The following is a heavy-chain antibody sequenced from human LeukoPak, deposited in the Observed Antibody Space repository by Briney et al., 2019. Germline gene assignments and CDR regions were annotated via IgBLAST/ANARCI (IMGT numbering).Heavy chain of an antibody. CDR1: GFTFTSSA. CDR2: IVVGSGNT. CDR3: AAERRNGSGSYYNVIYYYYGMDV. V-gene: IGHV1-58*01. J-gene: IGHJ6*02. D-gene: IGHD3-10*01. Sequence: SVKVSCKASGFTFTSSAVQWVRQARGQRLERIGWIVVGSGNTNYAQKFQERVTITRDMSTSTAYMELSSLRSEDTAVYYCAAERRNGSGSYYNVIYYYYGMDVWGQGTTVTVSS.